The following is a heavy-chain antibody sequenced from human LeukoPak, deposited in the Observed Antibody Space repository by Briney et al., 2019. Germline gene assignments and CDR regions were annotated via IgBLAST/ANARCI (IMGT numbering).Heavy chain of an antibody. Sequence: GASVKVSCKASGYTFTSYDINWVRQATGQGLEWMGWMNPNSGNTGYAQRFQGRVTMTRNTSISTAYMELSSLRSEDTAVYYCARGPRFYYYYDSSGYPTSDDYWGQGTLVTVSS. D-gene: IGHD3-22*01. J-gene: IGHJ4*02. V-gene: IGHV1-8*01. CDR1: GYTFTSYD. CDR3: ARGPRFYYYYDSSGYPTSDDY. CDR2: MNPNSGNT.